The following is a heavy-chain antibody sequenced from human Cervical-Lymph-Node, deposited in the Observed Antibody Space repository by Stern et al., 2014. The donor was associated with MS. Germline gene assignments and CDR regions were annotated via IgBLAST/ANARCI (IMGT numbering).Heavy chain of an antibody. J-gene: IGHJ3*02. D-gene: IGHD3-22*01. CDR3: ARDRDSSGYYWGYEAFDI. CDR1: GFILSDSG. Sequence: QLVQSGGGVVQPGRSLRLSCAATGFILSDSGMHWVRQAPGKGLEWVAVIWNDGNNKYYVESVKGRFTISRDESQNTLYLQMNSLRAEDTAVYYCARDRDSSGYYWGYEAFDIWGQGTMVTVSS. CDR2: IWNDGNNK. V-gene: IGHV3-33*01.